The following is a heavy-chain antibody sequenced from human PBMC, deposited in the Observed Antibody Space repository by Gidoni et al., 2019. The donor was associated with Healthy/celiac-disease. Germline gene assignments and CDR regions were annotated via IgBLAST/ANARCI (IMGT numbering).Heavy chain of an antibody. CDR1: GGSISSYY. CDR3: ARDGGGYDRILGI. V-gene: IGHV4-59*01. J-gene: IGHJ3*02. Sequence: QVQLQESGPGLVKPSETLSLTCTVSGGSISSYYWSWIRQPPGKGLEWIGYIYYSGSTNYNPSLKSRVTISVDTSKNQFSLKLSSVTAADTAVYYCARDGGGYDRILGIWGQGTMVTVSS. D-gene: IGHD5-12*01. CDR2: IYYSGST.